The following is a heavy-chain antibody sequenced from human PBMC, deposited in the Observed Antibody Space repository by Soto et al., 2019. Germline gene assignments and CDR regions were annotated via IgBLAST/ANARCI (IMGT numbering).Heavy chain of an antibody. CDR3: AKDRADVDTATSEFDY. J-gene: IGHJ4*02. CDR2: ISGSGGST. Sequence: HPGGSLRLSCAASGFTFSSYAMSWVRQAPGKGLEWVSAISGSGGSTYYADSVKGRFTISRDNSKNTLYLQMNSLRAEDTAVYYCAKDRADVDTATSEFDYWGQGTLVTVSS. V-gene: IGHV3-23*01. D-gene: IGHD5-18*01. CDR1: GFTFSSYA.